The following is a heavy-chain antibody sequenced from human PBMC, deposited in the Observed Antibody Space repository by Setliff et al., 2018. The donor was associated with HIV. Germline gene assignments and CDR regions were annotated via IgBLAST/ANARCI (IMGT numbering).Heavy chain of an antibody. CDR3: ARGLMYYDILTGPQPPPVAPDY. CDR1: GASISSYY. J-gene: IGHJ4*02. V-gene: IGHV3-7*01. D-gene: IGHD3-9*01. CDR2: IKEDGSTI. Sequence: QTSETLSLTCSVSGASISSYYWSWIRQPPGKGLEWVASIKEDGSTIYYADSVKGRFTISRDNAKNSLYLQMNSLRAEDTAVYYCARGLMYYDILTGPQPPPVAPDYWGQGTLVTVSS.